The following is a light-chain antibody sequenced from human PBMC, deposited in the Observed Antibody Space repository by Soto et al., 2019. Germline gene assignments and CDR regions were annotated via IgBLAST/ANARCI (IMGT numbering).Light chain of an antibody. J-gene: IGKJ5*01. V-gene: IGKV3-20*01. CDR3: QQYGSSPIT. CDR1: QSVSNSY. CDR2: GAS. Sequence: EIVLPQSPGTLSLSPGERATLSCRASQSVSNSYLAWYQQKPGQAPRLLIYGASSRATGIPDRFSGSGSGTDFTLTISRLEPEEFAVYYCQQYGSSPITFGHGTRLEIK.